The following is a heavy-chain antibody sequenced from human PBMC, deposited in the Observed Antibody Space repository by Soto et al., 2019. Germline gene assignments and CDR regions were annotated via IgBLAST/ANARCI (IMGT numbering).Heavy chain of an antibody. D-gene: IGHD3-3*01. Sequence: SETLSLTCAVYGGSFSGYYWSWIRQPPGKGLEWIGEINHSGSTNYNPSLKSQVTISVDTSKNQFSLKLSSVTAADTAVYYCARVGFWSGYYKGAMDVWGQGTTVT. V-gene: IGHV4-34*01. CDR3: ARVGFWSGYYKGAMDV. CDR1: GGSFSGYY. J-gene: IGHJ6*02. CDR2: INHSGST.